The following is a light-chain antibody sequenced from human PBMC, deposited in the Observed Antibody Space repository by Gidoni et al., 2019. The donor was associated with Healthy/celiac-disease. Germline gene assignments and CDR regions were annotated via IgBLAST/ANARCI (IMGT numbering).Light chain of an antibody. Sequence: EIVLTQSSGTLSLSPGERATLSCRARQSVSSSNLAWYQQKPGQAPRLLIYGASSRATGIPDRFSGSGSGTDFTLTISRLEPEDFAVYYCQQYGSSPWTFXQXTKVEIK. V-gene: IGKV3-20*01. J-gene: IGKJ1*01. CDR3: QQYGSSPWT. CDR1: QSVSSSN. CDR2: GAS.